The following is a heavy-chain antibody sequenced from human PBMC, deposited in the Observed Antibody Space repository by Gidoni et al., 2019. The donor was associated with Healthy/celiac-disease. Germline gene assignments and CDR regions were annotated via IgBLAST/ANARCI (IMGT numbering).Heavy chain of an antibody. Sequence: QVQLVQSGAEVKKPGASVKVSCKASGYTFTSYSMHWVRQAPGQGLEWMGIINPRGGSTSYAQKFQGRVTMTRDTSTSTVYMERSSLRSEDTAVYYCARVPTIRFLEWINYGMDVWGQGTTVTVSS. CDR1: GYTFTSYS. CDR2: INPRGGST. D-gene: IGHD3-3*01. J-gene: IGHJ6*02. CDR3: ARVPTIRFLEWINYGMDV. V-gene: IGHV1-46*01.